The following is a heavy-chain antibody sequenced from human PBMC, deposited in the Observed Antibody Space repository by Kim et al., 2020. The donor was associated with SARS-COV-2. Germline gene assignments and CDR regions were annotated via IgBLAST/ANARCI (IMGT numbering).Heavy chain of an antibody. Sequence: FQGRVTITRDTSASTAYMELSSLRSEDTAVYYCARRKYYDITGYYYGMDVWGQGTTVTVSS. CDR3: ARRKYYDITGYYYGMDV. V-gene: IGHV1-3*01. D-gene: IGHD3-9*01. J-gene: IGHJ6*02.